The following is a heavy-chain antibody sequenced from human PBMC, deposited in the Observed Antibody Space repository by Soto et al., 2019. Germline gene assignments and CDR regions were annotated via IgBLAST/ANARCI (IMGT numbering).Heavy chain of an antibody. CDR2: IYSVGRT. J-gene: IGHJ3*02. CDR3: ANAKSIAAAGAFDI. V-gene: IGHV3-53*01. CDR1: GFTVSSNY. Sequence: GGSLRLSCAASGFTVSSNYMSWVRQAPGKGLEWVSVIYSVGRTYNADSVKGRFTISRDNSKNTLYLQMNSLRAEDSAVYYGANAKSIAAAGAFDIWGKGTTVTVSS. D-gene: IGHD6-13*01.